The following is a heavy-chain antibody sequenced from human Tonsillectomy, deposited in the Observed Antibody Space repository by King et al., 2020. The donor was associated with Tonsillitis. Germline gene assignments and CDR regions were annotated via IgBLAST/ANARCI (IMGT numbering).Heavy chain of an antibody. Sequence: LQLQESGPGLVRPSETLSLTCTVSGGSISSSHYYWGWIRQPPGKGLEWIGSVSYNGNTYYNPSLKSPITIPIDTSKNQFSLKLSSVTAADPALYYCARHRTGGAADPFDYWGQGILVTVSS. D-gene: IGHD6-13*01. CDR1: GGSISSSHYY. CDR2: VSYNGNT. CDR3: ARHRTGGAADPFDY. V-gene: IGHV4-39*07. J-gene: IGHJ4*02.